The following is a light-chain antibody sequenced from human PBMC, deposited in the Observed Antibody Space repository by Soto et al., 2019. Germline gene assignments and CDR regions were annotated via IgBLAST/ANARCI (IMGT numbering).Light chain of an antibody. CDR3: SSYTSSSAVV. CDR1: SSEVGGYKF. Sequence: QSVLTQPASVSGSPGQSITISCTGTSSEVGGYKFVSWYQQHPGKAPKLLIYGVSNRPSGVSDRFSGSKSGNTACLTNSGIQAEDAADYYCSSYTSSSAVVFGGGTQLTGL. J-gene: IGLJ2*01. CDR2: GVS. V-gene: IGLV2-14*01.